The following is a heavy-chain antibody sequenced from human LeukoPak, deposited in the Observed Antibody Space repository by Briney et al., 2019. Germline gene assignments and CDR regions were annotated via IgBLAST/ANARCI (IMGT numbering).Heavy chain of an antibody. CDR2: IYASGAA. CDR3: AIRVQEDSTTEFTNWLDP. D-gene: IGHD1-26*01. V-gene: IGHV4-4*07. J-gene: IGHJ5*02. CDR1: GGSISTYS. Sequence: PSETLSLTCIVSGGSISTYSWNWIRQPPGKGLEWIGRIYASGAANYNPSLRSRVTMSVATSINHFSLKLRSVTAADTAVYYCAIRVQEDSTTEFTNWLDPWGQGTLVTVTS.